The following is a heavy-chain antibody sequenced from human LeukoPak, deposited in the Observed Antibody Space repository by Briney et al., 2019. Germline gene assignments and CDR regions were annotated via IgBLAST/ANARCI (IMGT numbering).Heavy chain of an antibody. CDR1: GGSFSRYY. Sequence: KSSETLTLTCAVYGGSFSRYYWSWIRQSPGKGLEWIAEIDHRGDTNYNPSVKSRVTISVDTSKNQFSLKVRSLSAADTAVYYCARGPTISETGYFDFWGQGTLVTVSS. V-gene: IGHV4-34*01. CDR2: IDHRGDT. CDR3: ARGPTISETGYFDF. J-gene: IGHJ4*03. D-gene: IGHD1-1*01.